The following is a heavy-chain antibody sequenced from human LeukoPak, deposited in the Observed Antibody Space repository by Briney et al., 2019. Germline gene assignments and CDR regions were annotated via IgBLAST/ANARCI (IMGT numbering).Heavy chain of an antibody. D-gene: IGHD6-13*01. Sequence: GESLKISCKGSGYSFTHYWIGWVRQMPGKGLEWMGIIYPNDSDSRYSPAFQGQVSISADKSISTAYLQWSNLRASDTAIYYCARLNYSSTWYPAYWGRGTLVTVSS. CDR3: ARLNYSSTWYPAY. CDR2: IYPNDSDS. J-gene: IGHJ4*02. V-gene: IGHV5-51*01. CDR1: GYSFTHYW.